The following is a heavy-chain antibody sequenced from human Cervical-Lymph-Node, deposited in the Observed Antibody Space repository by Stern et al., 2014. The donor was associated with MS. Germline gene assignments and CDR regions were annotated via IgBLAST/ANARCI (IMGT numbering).Heavy chain of an antibody. CDR3: ARERKVERSARVFVSFDV. V-gene: IGHV4-34*01. CDR2: INHSGKT. CDR1: GASFTATY. Sequence: HVQLQQWGAGLLRPSETLSLTCAVHGASFTATYWNWIRQTPGKGLEWIGEINHSGKTPHNPSLMRRVTLSVDTSKNQFSLRLNSVTAADTAVYYCARERKVERSARVFVSFDVWGQGTLLTVSS. J-gene: IGHJ3*01. D-gene: IGHD1-1*01.